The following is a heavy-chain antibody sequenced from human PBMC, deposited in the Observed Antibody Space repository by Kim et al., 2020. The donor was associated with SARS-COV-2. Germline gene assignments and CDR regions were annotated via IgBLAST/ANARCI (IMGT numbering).Heavy chain of an antibody. D-gene: IGHD3-10*01. CDR2: INHSGST. J-gene: IGHJ4*02. V-gene: IGHV4-34*01. CDR1: GGSFSGYY. Sequence: SETMSLTCAIYGGSFSGYYWSWIRQPPGKGLEWIGEINHSGSTNYNPSLKSRVTISVDTSKNQFSLKLSSVTAADTAVYYCARGPSGLYWGQGTLVTVSS. CDR3: ARGPSGLY.